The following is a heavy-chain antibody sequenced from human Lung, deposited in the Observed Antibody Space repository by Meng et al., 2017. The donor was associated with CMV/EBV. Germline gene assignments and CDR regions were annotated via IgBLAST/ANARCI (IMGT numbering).Heavy chain of an antibody. CDR1: LGSISSGSYY. D-gene: IGHD6-19*01. V-gene: IGHV4-39*07. J-gene: IGHJ4*02. CDR3: ARTQWHVGYCDN. Sequence: SETXSLTCTLSLGSISSGSYYWGWLRQPPGKGLEWIGSIHYTGSTNYNPSLKTRVSISEDTSKNEFSLTLTSVTAADTAVYYCARTQWHVGYCDNWGQGTXVTVSS. CDR2: IHYTGST.